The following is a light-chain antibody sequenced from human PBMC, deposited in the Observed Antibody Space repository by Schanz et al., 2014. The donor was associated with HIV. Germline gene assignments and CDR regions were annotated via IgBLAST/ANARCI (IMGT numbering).Light chain of an antibody. Sequence: QSALTQPASASGSPGQSITISCTGTSSDVGGYDFVSWYQQHPGKAPKLMIYEVIKRPSGVPDRFSGSKSGSTASLTVSGLQAEDEADYYCNSYTRTSTPVFGGGTKLTVL. CDR3: NSYTRTSTPV. J-gene: IGLJ2*01. CDR1: SSDVGGYDF. CDR2: EVI. V-gene: IGLV2-14*01.